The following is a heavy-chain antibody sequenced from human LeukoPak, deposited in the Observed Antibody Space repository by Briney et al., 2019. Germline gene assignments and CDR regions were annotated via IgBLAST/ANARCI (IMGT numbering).Heavy chain of an antibody. V-gene: IGHV4-59*01. D-gene: IGHD3-10*01. CDR3: ARDSAVRGVLGL. J-gene: IGHJ4*02. CDR1: GGSIGSYV. Sequence: SETRSLTCTISGGSIGSYVWNWIRQSPGKGLEWIGYVYYSGSTDYNPSLTSRATISIDTSNNHFSLKLSSVTAADTAVYYCARDSAVRGVLGLWGQGTLVTVSS. CDR2: VYYSGST.